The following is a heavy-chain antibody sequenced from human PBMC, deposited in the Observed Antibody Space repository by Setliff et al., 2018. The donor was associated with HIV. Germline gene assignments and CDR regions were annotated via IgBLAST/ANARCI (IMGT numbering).Heavy chain of an antibody. CDR1: GGSISSGGYY. CDR2: IYYSGST. CDR3: ARGGMVRGRPKNYYMDV. J-gene: IGHJ6*03. V-gene: IGHV4-31*01. Sequence: SETLSLTCTVSGGSISSGGYYWSWIRQHPGKGLEWIGYIYYSGSTYYNPSLKSLVTISVDTSKNQFSLKLSSVTAADTAVYYCARGGMVRGRPKNYYMDVWGKGTTVTSP. D-gene: IGHD3-10*01.